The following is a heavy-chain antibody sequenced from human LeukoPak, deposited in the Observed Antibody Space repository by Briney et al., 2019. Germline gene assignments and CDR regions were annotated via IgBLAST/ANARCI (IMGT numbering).Heavy chain of an antibody. J-gene: IGHJ4*02. CDR1: GGFVSSGSYY. CDR3: ARGGTYYDILTGSLKSLYFDY. CDR2: IYYSGST. D-gene: IGHD3-9*01. Sequence: SETLSLTCTVSGGFVSSGSYYWSWIRQPPGTGLEWIGYIYYSGSTNYNPSLKSRVTISVDTSKNQFSLKLSSVTAADTAVYYCARGGTYYDILTGSLKSLYFDYWGQGTLVTVSS. V-gene: IGHV4-61*01.